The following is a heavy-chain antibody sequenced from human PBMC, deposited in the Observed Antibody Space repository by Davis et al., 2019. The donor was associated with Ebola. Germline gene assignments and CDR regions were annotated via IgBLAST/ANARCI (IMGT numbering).Heavy chain of an antibody. CDR1: GYTFTSYA. Sequence: ASVKVSCKASGYTFTSYAMHWVRQAPGQRLEWMGWINAGNGNTKYSQKFQGRVTITRDTSASTAYMELSSLRSEDTAVYYCARVTLSPFGLHPYNWFDPWGQGTLVTVSS. J-gene: IGHJ5*02. CDR3: ARVTLSPFGLHPYNWFDP. V-gene: IGHV1-3*01. D-gene: IGHD3/OR15-3a*01. CDR2: INAGNGNT.